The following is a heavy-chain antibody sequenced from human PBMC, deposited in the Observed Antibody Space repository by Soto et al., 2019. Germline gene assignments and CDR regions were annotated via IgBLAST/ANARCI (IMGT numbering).Heavy chain of an antibody. V-gene: IGHV3-30*18. J-gene: IGHJ4*02. D-gene: IGHD3-22*01. CDR2: ISYDGSNK. CDR1: GFTFSSYG. Sequence: PGGSLRLSCTASGFTFSSYGMHWVRQAPGKGLEWVAVISYDGSNKYYADSVKGRFTISRDNSKNTLYLQMNSLRAEDTAVYYCAKEATVPRYYYDPVLYYFVYWGQGTLVTVSS. CDR3: AKEATVPRYYYDPVLYYFVY.